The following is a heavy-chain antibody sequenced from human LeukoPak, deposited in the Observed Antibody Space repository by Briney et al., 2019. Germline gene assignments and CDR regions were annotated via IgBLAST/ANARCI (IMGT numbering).Heavy chain of an antibody. Sequence: SETLSLTCTVSGGSISSYYWSWIRQPPGKGLEWIGYIYYSGSTNYNPSLKSRVTISVDTSKNQFSLKLSSVTAADTAVYYCARGPVNCGGDCYWEGYYFDYWGQGTLVTVSS. CDR1: GGSISSYY. CDR2: IYYSGST. D-gene: IGHD2-21*02. V-gene: IGHV4-59*01. CDR3: ARGPVNCGGDCYWEGYYFDY. J-gene: IGHJ4*02.